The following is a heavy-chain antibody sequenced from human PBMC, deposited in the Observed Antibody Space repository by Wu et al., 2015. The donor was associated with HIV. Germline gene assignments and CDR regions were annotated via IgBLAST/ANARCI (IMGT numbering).Heavy chain of an antibody. Sequence: QVHLVQSGPEVKKPGASVKVSCKTSGYTFSSYGIAWVRQAPGQGPEWMGWISGYTGNTKYAEKFQERVNHDHGHKTRSTTYMGSRRGLRSDDKRPCYYCARDTEIFGKCXSQVPLAVNWGREVWS. CDR2: ISGYTGNT. CDR1: GYTFSSYG. J-gene: IGHJ4*02. V-gene: IGHV1-18*01. CDR3: ARDTEIFGKCXSQVPLAVN. D-gene: IGHD3-3*01.